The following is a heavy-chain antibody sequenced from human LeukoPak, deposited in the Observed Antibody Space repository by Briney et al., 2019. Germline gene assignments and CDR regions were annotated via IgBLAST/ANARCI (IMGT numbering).Heavy chain of an antibody. J-gene: IGHJ6*02. CDR2: ITGSGDST. D-gene: IGHD3-22*01. V-gene: IGHV3-23*01. Sequence: GGSLRLSCASTGITHICYALGGVRQAPGKGREWVSGITGSGDSTYYADSVKGRFTISRDNSKNTLYLQMNSLRAEDSAVYYCAKGRGFYDSSGYYYAYYYGLDVWGQGTTVTVSS. CDR3: AKGRGFYDSSGYYYAYYYGLDV. CDR1: GITHICYA.